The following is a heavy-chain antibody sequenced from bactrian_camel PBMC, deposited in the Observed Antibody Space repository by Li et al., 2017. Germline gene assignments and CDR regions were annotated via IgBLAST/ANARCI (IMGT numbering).Heavy chain of an antibody. Sequence: VQLVESGGGAVQTGGSLRLSCAASGYMFSTYCMAWFRTAPGKGLEWVSIIHSGGGSTYYADSLKGRFTISRDNAKNTLYLQLNSLQTEDTAMYYCLSSLGSDEGYWGQGTQVTVS. D-gene: IGHD5*01. CDR2: IHSGGGST. J-gene: IGHJ4*01. CDR3: LSSLGSDEGY. V-gene: IGHV3S40*01. CDR1: GYMFSTYC.